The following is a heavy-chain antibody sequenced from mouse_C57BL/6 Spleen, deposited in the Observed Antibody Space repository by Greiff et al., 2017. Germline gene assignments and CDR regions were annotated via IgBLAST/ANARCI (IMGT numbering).Heavy chain of an antibody. D-gene: IGHD1-1*01. CDR3: ARSGLITTVFTHFDY. V-gene: IGHV1-18*01. CDR1: GYTFTDYN. Sequence: VQLQQSGPELVKPGASVKIPCKASGYTFTDYNMDWVKQSHGKSLEWIGDINPNNGGTIYNQKFKGKATLTVDKSSSTAYMELRGLTSEDTAVYYCARSGLITTVFTHFDYWGQGTTLTVSS. CDR2: INPNNGGT. J-gene: IGHJ2*01.